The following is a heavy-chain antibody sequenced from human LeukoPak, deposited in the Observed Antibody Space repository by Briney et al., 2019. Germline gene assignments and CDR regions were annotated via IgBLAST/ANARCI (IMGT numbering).Heavy chain of an antibody. CDR2: ISYDGSNK. CDR3: ARSGLFNWFDP. Sequence: QAGGSLRLSCAASGFTFSSYAMHWVRQAPGKGLEWVAVISYDGSNKYYADPVKGRFTISRDNSKNTLYLQMNSLRAEDTAVYYCARSGLFNWFDPWGQGTLVTVSS. J-gene: IGHJ5*02. V-gene: IGHV3-30-3*01. CDR1: GFTFSSYA. D-gene: IGHD3-22*01.